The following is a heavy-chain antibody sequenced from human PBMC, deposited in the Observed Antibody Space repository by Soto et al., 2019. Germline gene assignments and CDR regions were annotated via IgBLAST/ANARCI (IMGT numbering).Heavy chain of an antibody. CDR1: GFTFSSYG. CDR2: ISYDGSNK. D-gene: IGHD4-17*01. Sequence: PGGSLRLSCAASGFTFSSYGMHWVRQAPGKGLEWVAVISYDGSNKYYADSVKGRFTISRDNSKNTLCLQMNSLRAEDTAVYYCATHYGASAEYFQHWGQGTLVTAPQ. V-gene: IGHV3-30*03. CDR3: ATHYGASAEYFQH. J-gene: IGHJ1*01.